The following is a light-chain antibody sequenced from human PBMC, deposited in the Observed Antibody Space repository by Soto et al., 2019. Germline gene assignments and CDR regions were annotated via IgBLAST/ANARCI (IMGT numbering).Light chain of an antibody. CDR1: QNIGRF. CDR2: VAS. V-gene: IGKV1-39*01. Sequence: DIQMTQSPSSLSASVGDRGTITCRASQNIGRFLNWHQQEPGKAPNVLINVASTLRSGVPSRFSGSGSGTDFNLTINSLQPEDFATYYCQQSYTTPLTFGGGTKVDIK. J-gene: IGKJ4*01. CDR3: QQSYTTPLT.